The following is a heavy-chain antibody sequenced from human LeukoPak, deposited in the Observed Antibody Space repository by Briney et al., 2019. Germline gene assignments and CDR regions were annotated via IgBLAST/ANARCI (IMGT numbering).Heavy chain of an antibody. CDR3: ARDRLAAAGRSIDY. J-gene: IGHJ4*02. D-gene: IGHD6-13*01. CDR1: GGSISSYY. Sequence: PSETLSLTCTVSGGSISSYYWSWIRQPPGKGLEWIGYIYYSGSTNYNPSLKSRVTISVDTSKNQFSLKLSSVTAADTAVYYCARDRLAAAGRSIDYWGQGTLGTVSS. CDR2: IYYSGST. V-gene: IGHV4-59*01.